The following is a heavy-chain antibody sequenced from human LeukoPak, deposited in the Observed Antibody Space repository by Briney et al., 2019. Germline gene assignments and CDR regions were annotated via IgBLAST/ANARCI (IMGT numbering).Heavy chain of an antibody. Sequence: GGALRLSCEPSVFTLSDDYTSWGRAGLGEGLEWVSYISGFGDIISYPDSVKGRFTISRDNARNSLYLQMNSLRAEDTAVYYCARDLSNGGFDYWGQGTLVTVSS. V-gene: IGHV3-11*04. CDR2: ISGFGDII. D-gene: IGHD3-10*01. J-gene: IGHJ4*02. CDR1: VFTLSDDY. CDR3: ARDLSNGGFDY.